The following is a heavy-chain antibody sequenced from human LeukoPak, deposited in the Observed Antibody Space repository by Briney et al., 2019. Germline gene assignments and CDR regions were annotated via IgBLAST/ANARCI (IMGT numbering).Heavy chain of an antibody. CDR2: ISYDGSNK. V-gene: IGHV3-30*18. J-gene: IGHJ4*02. Sequence: GGSLRLSCAASGFTFSSYSIHWVRQAPGKGLEWVAVISYDGSNKYYADSVKGRVTISRDNSKNTLFLQMNSLRAEDTAVYYRAKNRHSDTTLDYWGQGTLVTVSS. CDR3: AKNRHSDTTLDY. CDR1: GFTFSSYS. D-gene: IGHD5-18*01.